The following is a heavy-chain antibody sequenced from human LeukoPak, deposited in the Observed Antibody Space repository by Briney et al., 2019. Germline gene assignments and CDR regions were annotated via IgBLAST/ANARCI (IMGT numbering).Heavy chain of an antibody. CDR1: GGSFSGYY. V-gene: IGHV4-34*01. J-gene: IGHJ6*03. D-gene: IGHD2-15*01. CDR3: AQAVVAATRYYYYYYKDV. CDR2: INHSGST. Sequence: SETLSLTCAVYGGSFSGYYWSWIRQPPGKGLEWIGEINHSGSTNYNPSLKSRVTISVDTSKNQFSLKLSSVTAADTAVYYCAQAVVAATRYYYYYYKDVWGKGTTVTVSS.